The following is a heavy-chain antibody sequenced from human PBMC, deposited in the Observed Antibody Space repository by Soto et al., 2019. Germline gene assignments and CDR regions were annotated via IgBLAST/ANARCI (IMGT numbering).Heavy chain of an antibody. D-gene: IGHD3-9*01. Sequence: WASVKVSCKASGYTFTGYYMHWVRQAPGQGLEWMGWINPNSGGTNYAQKFQGRVTMTRDTSISTAYMGLSRLRSDDTAVYYCARDLVGYYDILTGYSGTPTNWFDPWGQGXLVTVSS. J-gene: IGHJ5*02. CDR1: GYTFTGYY. CDR3: ARDLVGYYDILTGYSGTPTNWFDP. CDR2: INPNSGGT. V-gene: IGHV1-2*02.